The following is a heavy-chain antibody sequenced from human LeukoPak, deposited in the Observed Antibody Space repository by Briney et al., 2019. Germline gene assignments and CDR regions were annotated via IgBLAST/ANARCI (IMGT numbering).Heavy chain of an antibody. Sequence: GASVKVSCTASGYTSTSYDINWVRQATGQGLEWMGGIIPIFGTANYAQKFQGRVTITTDESTSTAYMELSSLRSEDTAVYYCARFDYSDYGYYMDVWGKGTTVTVSS. D-gene: IGHD4-11*01. CDR3: ARFDYSDYGYYMDV. V-gene: IGHV1-69*05. CDR1: GYTSTSYD. CDR2: IIPIFGTA. J-gene: IGHJ6*03.